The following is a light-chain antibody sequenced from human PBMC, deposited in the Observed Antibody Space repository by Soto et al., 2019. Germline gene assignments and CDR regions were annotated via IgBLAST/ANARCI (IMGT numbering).Light chain of an antibody. CDR2: KAS. Sequence: DIQMTQSPSTLSASVGDRVTITCRASQSISSWLAWYQQKPGKAPKILIYKASSLESGVPSRFSGSGSGTEFTLTISSLQPDYFATYYCQQYNSYWTFGQGTKVDIK. CDR1: QSISSW. J-gene: IGKJ1*01. CDR3: QQYNSYWT. V-gene: IGKV1-5*03.